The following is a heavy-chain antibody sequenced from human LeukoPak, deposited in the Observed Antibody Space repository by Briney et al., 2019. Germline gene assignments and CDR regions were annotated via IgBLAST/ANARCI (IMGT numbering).Heavy chain of an antibody. Sequence: PGGSLRLSCAASGFTFSSYAMHWVRQAPGKGLGWGAVISYDGSNKYYADSVKGRFTISRDNSNNTLYLQMNSLRAEDTAVYYCAREVRDILTGYYFDYWGQGTLVTVSS. CDR1: GFTFSSYA. CDR3: AREVRDILTGYYFDY. D-gene: IGHD3-9*01. J-gene: IGHJ4*02. V-gene: IGHV3-30*04. CDR2: ISYDGSNK.